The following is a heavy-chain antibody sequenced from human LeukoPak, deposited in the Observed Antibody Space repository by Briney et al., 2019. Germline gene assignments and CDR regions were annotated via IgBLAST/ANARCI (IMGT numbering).Heavy chain of an antibody. J-gene: IGHJ4*02. CDR1: GFTFSSYS. D-gene: IGHD2/OR15-2a*01. CDR2: ISSSSSTI. V-gene: IGHV3-48*04. Sequence: GGSLRLSCAASGFTFSSYSMNWVRQAPGKGLEWVSYISSSSSTIYYADSVKGRFTISRDNAQNSLYLQMNSLRAEDTAVYYCTRVVAYFGNPGLSNSWGQGTRVTVSS. CDR3: TRVVAYFGNPGLSNS.